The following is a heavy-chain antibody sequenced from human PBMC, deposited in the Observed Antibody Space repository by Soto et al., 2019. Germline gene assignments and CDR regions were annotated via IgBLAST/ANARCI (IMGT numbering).Heavy chain of an antibody. CDR1: GYSFSAYY. CDR2: INPNSGGT. D-gene: IGHD4-17*01. CDR3: ARESGGTTATLDYYYFYMDV. V-gene: IGHV1-2*04. Sequence: QVQLVQSGAEVKKPGASVRVSCKASGYSFSAYYIHWMRQAPGQGLEWMGWINPNSGGTKFAQKFQGWVTMTRDTSISTAYMELSRLKSDDTAVYFCARESGGTTATLDYYYFYMDVWGNGTTVTVSS. J-gene: IGHJ6*03.